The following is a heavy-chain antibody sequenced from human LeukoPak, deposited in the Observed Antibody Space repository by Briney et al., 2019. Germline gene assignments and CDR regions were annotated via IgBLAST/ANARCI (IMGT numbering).Heavy chain of an antibody. CDR1: GGSFSCCY. J-gene: IGHJ6*03. D-gene: IGHD3-9*01. CDR2: INHSGST. Sequence: SEPLSLTCAVYGGSFSCCYWRGLRQPRGRALEWIGEINHSGSTNYNPSFKSRVTISVDTSKNQFSLKLSSVTAADMAVYYCARRKFQYYDIFTGSYYYYYYVYVWGKGTTVTVSS. V-gene: IGHV4-34*01. CDR3: ARRKFQYYDIFTGSYYYYYYVYV.